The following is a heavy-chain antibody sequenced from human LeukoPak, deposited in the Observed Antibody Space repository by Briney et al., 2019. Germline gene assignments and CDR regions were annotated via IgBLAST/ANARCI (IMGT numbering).Heavy chain of an antibody. D-gene: IGHD1-1*01. Sequence: PGGSLRLSCAASRFTFSSYSMNWVSQAPGKGLEWVSSISSSSSYIYYADSVKGRFTISRDNAKNSLYLQMNSLRAEDTAVYYCARDHWDAFDIWGQGTMVTVSS. CDR3: ARDHWDAFDI. V-gene: IGHV3-21*01. CDR2: ISSSSSYI. CDR1: RFTFSSYS. J-gene: IGHJ3*02.